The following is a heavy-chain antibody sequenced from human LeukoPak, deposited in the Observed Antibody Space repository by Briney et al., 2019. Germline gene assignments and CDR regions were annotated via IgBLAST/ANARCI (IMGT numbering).Heavy chain of an antibody. CDR2: IIPIFGTA. CDR3: AREGPLEWSKYYYYGMDV. V-gene: IGHV1-69*13. CDR1: GGTFSSYA. J-gene: IGHJ6*02. D-gene: IGHD3-3*01. Sequence: SVKVSCKASGGTFSSYAISWVRQAPGQGLEWMGGIIPIFGTANYAQKFQGRVTITADESTSTAYMELSSLRSEDTAVYYRAREGPLEWSKYYYYGMDVWGQGTTVTVSS.